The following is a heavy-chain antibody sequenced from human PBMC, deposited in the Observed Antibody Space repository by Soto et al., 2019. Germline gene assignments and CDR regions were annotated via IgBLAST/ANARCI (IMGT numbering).Heavy chain of an antibody. J-gene: IGHJ4*02. CDR3: ARDLGEYSSGWYRYFDH. D-gene: IGHD6-19*01. CDR1: GFTFSDYY. Sequence: PGGSLRLSCAASGFTFSDYYMSWIRQAPGKGLEWVSYISSSSSYTNYADSVKGRFTISRDNAKNSLYLQMNSLRAEDTAVYYCARDLGEYSSGWYRYFDHWGQGTLVTVSS. CDR2: ISSSSSYT. V-gene: IGHV3-11*06.